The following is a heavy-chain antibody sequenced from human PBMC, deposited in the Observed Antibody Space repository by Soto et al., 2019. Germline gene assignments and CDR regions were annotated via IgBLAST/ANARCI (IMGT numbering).Heavy chain of an antibody. CDR3: ARGHDFWSGPRGFDY. V-gene: IGHV3-7*03. Sequence: HPGGSLRLSCAASGFTFSSYWMSWVRQAPGKGLEWVANIKQDGSEKYYVDSVKGRFTISRDNAKNSLYLQMNSLRAEDTAVYYCARGHDFWSGPRGFDYWGQGTLVTVSS. CDR1: GFTFSSYW. D-gene: IGHD3-3*01. J-gene: IGHJ4*02. CDR2: IKQDGSEK.